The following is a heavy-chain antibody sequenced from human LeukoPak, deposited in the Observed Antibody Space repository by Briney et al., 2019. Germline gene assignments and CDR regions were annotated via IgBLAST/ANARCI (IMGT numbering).Heavy chain of an antibody. D-gene: IGHD1-26*01. CDR1: GFTFSSYA. V-gene: IGHV3-23*01. CDR2: ISGSGGST. Sequence: PGGSMRLSCAASGFTFSSYAVSWVRQAPGKGLEWVSAISGSGGSTYYADSVKGRFTISRDNSKNTLYLQMNSLRAEDTAVYYCAKGLTVGARLPYFDYWGQGTLVTVSS. CDR3: AKGLTVGARLPYFDY. J-gene: IGHJ4*02.